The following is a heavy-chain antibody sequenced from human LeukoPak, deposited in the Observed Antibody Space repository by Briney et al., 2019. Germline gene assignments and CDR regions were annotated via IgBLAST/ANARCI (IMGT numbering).Heavy chain of an antibody. CDR3: ARASYSYDINGWVPFDY. D-gene: IGHD3-22*01. CDR2: IYYSGST. CDR1: GGSISSYY. Sequence: SETLSLTCTVSGGSISSYYWSWIRQPPGKGLEWIGYIYYSGSTNYNPSLKSRVTIFVDTSKNQFSLKLSSVTAADTAVYYCARASYSYDINGWVPFDYWGQGTLVTVSS. J-gene: IGHJ4*02. V-gene: IGHV4-59*08.